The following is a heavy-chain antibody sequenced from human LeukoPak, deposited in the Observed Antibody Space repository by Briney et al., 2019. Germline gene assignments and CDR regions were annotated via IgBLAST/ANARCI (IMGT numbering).Heavy chain of an antibody. J-gene: IGHJ4*02. Sequence: GGSLRLSCAVSGFTFSSYGMHWVRQAPGKGLEWVAFIRYDGSNKYYADSVKGRFTISRDNSKNTLYLQMNSLRAEDTAVYYCAKDSDFWSGPNFDYWGQGTLVTVSS. CDR2: IRYDGSNK. V-gene: IGHV3-30*02. CDR3: AKDSDFWSGPNFDY. D-gene: IGHD3-3*01. CDR1: GFTFSSYG.